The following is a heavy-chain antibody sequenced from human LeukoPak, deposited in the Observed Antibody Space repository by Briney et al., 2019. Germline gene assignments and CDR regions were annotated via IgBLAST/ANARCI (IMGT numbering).Heavy chain of an antibody. V-gene: IGHV3-66*01. Sequence: GGSLRLSCAASGFTVRSNYMNWVRQAPGKWLEWVSVIYSGGSTYYADSVKGRFTISRDNSENSLYLQMDSLTAEDTAVYYCTRKGSQWDFLVDYWGQGTRVAVSP. CDR3: TRKGSQWDFLVDY. J-gene: IGHJ4*02. CDR1: GFTVRSNY. D-gene: IGHD2/OR15-2a*01. CDR2: IYSGGST.